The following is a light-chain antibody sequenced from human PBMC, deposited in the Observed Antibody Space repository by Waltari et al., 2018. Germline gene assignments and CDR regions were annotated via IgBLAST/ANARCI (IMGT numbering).Light chain of an antibody. CDR3: QQYYTFPCT. V-gene: IGKV4-1*01. Sequence: DIVMTQSPDSLAVSLGGRATFTCKSSQSLLDTSKNKNNVCWYQQKPGQPPRLLIYWASTRESGVPDRFSGSGSGTDFTLTISSRQAEDVAVYYCQQYYTFPCTFGQGTKVEIK. J-gene: IGKJ1*01. CDR1: QSLLDTSKNKNN. CDR2: WAS.